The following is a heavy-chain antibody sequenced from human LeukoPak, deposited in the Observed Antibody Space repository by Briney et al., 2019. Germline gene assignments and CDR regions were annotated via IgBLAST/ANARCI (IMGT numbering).Heavy chain of an antibody. V-gene: IGHV3-48*03. CDR3: ARDSLPYDYVWGSYRFFDP. Sequence: GASLRLSCAASGFTFSSYEMNWVRQAPGKGLEWVSYISSSGSTIYYADSVKGRFTISRDNAKNSLYLQMNSLRAEDTAVYYCARDSLPYDYVWGSYRFFDPWGQGTLVTVSS. CDR1: GFTFSSYE. J-gene: IGHJ5*02. CDR2: ISSSGSTI. D-gene: IGHD3-16*02.